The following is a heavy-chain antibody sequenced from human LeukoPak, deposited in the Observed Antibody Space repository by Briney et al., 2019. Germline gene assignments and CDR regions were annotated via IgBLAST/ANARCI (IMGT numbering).Heavy chain of an antibody. CDR3: ARDNRQHCSSTSCYVFDY. J-gene: IGHJ4*02. CDR2: IYHTGTT. D-gene: IGHD2-2*01. V-gene: IGHV4-4*02. Sequence: PSETLSLTCVVSGGSISSYNYWSWVRQPPGKGLEWIGEIYHTGTTKYNPSLRSRVTMSVDNSKNQFSLKLSSVTAADTAVYYCARDNRQHCSSTSCYVFDYWGQGSLVTVSS. CDR1: GGSISSYNY.